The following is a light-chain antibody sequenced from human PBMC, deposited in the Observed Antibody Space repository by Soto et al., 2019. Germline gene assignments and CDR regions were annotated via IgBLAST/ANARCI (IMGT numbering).Light chain of an antibody. J-gene: IGKJ5*01. V-gene: IGKV1-39*01. CDR2: GVS. Sequence: DTQMTQSPSSLSASVGDRVTISCRASESIKSYLNWYQQKPGKAPKLLIYGVSNLQSGVPSKFSGSVSGTDFTLTISSLQPEDFATSYCQQRNTRPNTFGQGTRLEIK. CDR3: QQRNTRPNT. CDR1: ESIKSY.